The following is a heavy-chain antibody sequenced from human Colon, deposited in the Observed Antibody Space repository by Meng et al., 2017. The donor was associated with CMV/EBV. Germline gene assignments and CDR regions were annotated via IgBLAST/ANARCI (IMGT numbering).Heavy chain of an antibody. J-gene: IGHJ6*02. CDR1: QFNFTTYS. Sequence: GESLKISCGASQFNFTTYSMNWVRQAPGKGLEWISYISASSATKKYADSVKGRFTISRDNAKNSLDLQMNSLRAEDTAVYYCAKDLGFEDFFYLDVWGQGTTVTVSS. CDR2: ISASSATK. D-gene: IGHD3-10*01. CDR3: AKDLGFEDFFYLDV. V-gene: IGHV3-48*04.